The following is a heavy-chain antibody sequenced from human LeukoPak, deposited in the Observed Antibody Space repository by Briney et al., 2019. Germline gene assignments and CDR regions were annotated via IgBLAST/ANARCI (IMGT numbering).Heavy chain of an antibody. Sequence: SETLSLTCTVSGGSISSSGYYWGWIRQPPGQGLECIGIMTYSGSTYYNPSLKSRVTMSVDTSQNHFSLKLSSVTAADTAVYYCARQIYYDRSGYFYFNWGQGTLVTVSS. CDR1: GGSISSSGYY. V-gene: IGHV4-39*01. J-gene: IGHJ4*02. D-gene: IGHD3-22*01. CDR3: ARQIYYDRSGYFYFN. CDR2: MTYSGST.